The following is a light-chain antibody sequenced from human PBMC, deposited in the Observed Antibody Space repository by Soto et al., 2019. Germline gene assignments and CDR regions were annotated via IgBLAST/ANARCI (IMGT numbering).Light chain of an antibody. CDR2: GTS. J-gene: IGKJ5*01. V-gene: IGKV3-20*01. CDR3: HQYESSPSCT. CDR1: QSVSRSD. Sequence: EKVLKHSAGTLSLYPGERATLSCRASQSVSRSDLAWYQQKPGQAPRLLIYGTSSRATGIPDRFSGSGSGTNFTLTISRLEPEDFAVYYCHQYESSPSCTFGQGTRLEIK.